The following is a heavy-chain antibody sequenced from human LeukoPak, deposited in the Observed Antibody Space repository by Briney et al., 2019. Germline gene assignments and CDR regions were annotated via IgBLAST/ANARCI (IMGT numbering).Heavy chain of an antibody. Sequence: PGGSLRLSCAASGFTFSDYAMSWVRQAPGKGLEWVSGLKSDGSGISYADSVKGRFTISRDNSKNTVFLQMNSLRVEDTGVYYCAKDTWSNSGWTHAFDSWGQGTMVTVSS. J-gene: IGHJ3*02. D-gene: IGHD6-19*01. CDR3: AKDTWSNSGWTHAFDS. V-gene: IGHV3-23*01. CDR1: GFTFSDYA. CDR2: LKSDGSGI.